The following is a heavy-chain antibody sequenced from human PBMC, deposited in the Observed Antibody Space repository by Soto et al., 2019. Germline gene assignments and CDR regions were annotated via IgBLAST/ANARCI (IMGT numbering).Heavy chain of an antibody. D-gene: IGHD1-7*01. Sequence: SETLSLTCTVSGGSISSGGYYWSWIRQHPGKGLEWIGYIYYSGSTYYNPSLKSRVTISVDTSKNQFSLKLSSVTAADTAVYYCARDRRTGTTDYWGQGTLVTVSS. CDR2: IYYSGST. J-gene: IGHJ4*02. V-gene: IGHV4-31*03. CDR1: GGSISSGGYY. CDR3: ARDRRTGTTDY.